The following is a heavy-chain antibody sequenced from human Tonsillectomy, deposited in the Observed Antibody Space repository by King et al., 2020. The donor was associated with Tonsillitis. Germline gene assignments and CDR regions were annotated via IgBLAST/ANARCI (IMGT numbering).Heavy chain of an antibody. CDR3: ARDLNNGYNSRFFDY. V-gene: IGHV3-30*04. D-gene: IGHD5-24*01. CDR2: ISYDGSNK. CDR1: GFTFSSYA. J-gene: IGHJ4*02. Sequence: VQLVESGGGVVQPGRSLRLSCAASGFTFSSYAMHWVRQAPGKGLEWVAVISYDGSNKYYADSVKGRFTISRDNSENTLYLQMNSLRAEDTAVYYCARDLNNGYNSRFFDYWGQGTLVTVSS.